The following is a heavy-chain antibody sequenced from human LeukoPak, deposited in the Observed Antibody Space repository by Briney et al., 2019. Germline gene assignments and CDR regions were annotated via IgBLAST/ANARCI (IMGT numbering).Heavy chain of an antibody. V-gene: IGHV3-11*04. D-gene: IGHD3-22*01. J-gene: IGHJ4*02. CDR1: GFTFSDYY. CDR3: ARDRDSHGYYLLDH. Sequence: GGSLRLSCAASGFTFSDYYVTWILQAPGKSLECIAYINPSGSTAYYADSVKGRFTISRDNAKNSLDLQMSSLRPEDTAVYYCARDRDSHGYYLLDHWGQGTLVTVSS. CDR2: INPSGSTA.